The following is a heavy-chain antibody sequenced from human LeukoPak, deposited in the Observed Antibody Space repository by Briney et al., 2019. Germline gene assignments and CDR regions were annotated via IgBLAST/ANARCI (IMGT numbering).Heavy chain of an antibody. CDR1: GFTFSSYA. V-gene: IGHV3-23*01. CDR2: ISGSGGST. J-gene: IGHJ4*02. D-gene: IGHD1-1*01. Sequence: PGGSLRLSCAASGFTFSSYAMSWVRQAPGKGLQWVSTISGSGGSTYYADSVKGRFTISRDNSKNTLYLQMNGLRADDTAVYYCARRPGLERYYFDYWGQGTLVTVSS. CDR3: ARRPGLERYYFDY.